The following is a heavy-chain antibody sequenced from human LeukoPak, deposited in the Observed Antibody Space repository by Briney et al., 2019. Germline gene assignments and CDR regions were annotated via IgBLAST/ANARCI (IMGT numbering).Heavy chain of an antibody. CDR3: ARDKSRSSWSTSPVDY. V-gene: IGHV1-18*04. CDR1: GYTFTSYG. D-gene: IGHD6-6*01. Sequence: ASVKVSCKASGYTFTSYGISWVRQAPGQGLEWMGWISAYNGNTNYAQKFQGRVTMTTDTSTSTAYMELRSLRSDDTAVYYCARDKSRSSWSTSPVDYWGQGTLVTVSS. J-gene: IGHJ4*02. CDR2: ISAYNGNT.